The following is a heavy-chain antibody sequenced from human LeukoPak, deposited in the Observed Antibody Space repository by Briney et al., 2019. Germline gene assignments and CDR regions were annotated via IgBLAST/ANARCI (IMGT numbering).Heavy chain of an antibody. Sequence: PGGSLRLSCAASGFTFDDYGMSWVRHAPGKGLEWVSGINWNGGSTGYADSVKGRFTISRDNAKKSLYLQMNSLRAEDTALYYCARVRGSSWYYFDYWGQGTLVTVSS. CDR2: INWNGGST. CDR1: GFTFDDYG. J-gene: IGHJ4*02. D-gene: IGHD6-13*01. CDR3: ARVRGSSWYYFDY. V-gene: IGHV3-20*04.